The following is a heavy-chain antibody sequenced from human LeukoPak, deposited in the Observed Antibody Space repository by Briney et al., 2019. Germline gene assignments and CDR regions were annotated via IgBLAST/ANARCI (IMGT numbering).Heavy chain of an antibody. J-gene: IGHJ4*02. V-gene: IGHV4-4*07. CDR2: IYASGST. CDR3: ARTSARGAQFDY. CDR1: GGSISNYY. Sequence: PSETLSLTCTVSGGSISNYYWSWIRQPAGMGPVWIGRIYASGSTNYNPFLKSRVTMSVDTSNNQFSLNLSSVTAADTAVYYRARTSARGAQFDYWGQGTLVTVSS. D-gene: IGHD3-10*01.